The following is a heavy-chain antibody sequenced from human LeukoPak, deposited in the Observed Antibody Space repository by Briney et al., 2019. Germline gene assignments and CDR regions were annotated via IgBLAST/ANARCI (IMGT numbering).Heavy chain of an antibody. D-gene: IGHD3-16*02. V-gene: IGHV4-4*02. J-gene: IGHJ4*02. CDR1: GGSISSSNW. CDR3: ARGNVDYVWGSYRYVVVYFDY. CDR2: IYHSGST. Sequence: SGTLSLTCAVSGGSISSSNWWSWVRQPPGKGLEWIGEIYHSGSTNYNPSLKSRVTISVDKSKNQFSLKLSSVTAADTAVYYCARGNVDYVWGSYRYVVVYFDYWGQGTLVTVSS.